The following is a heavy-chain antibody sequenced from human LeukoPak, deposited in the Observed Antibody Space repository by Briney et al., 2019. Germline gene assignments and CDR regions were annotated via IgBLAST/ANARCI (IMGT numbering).Heavy chain of an antibody. CDR1: GGSISSGSYY. Sequence: NPSETLSLTRTVSGGSISSGSYYWSWIRQPAGKGLEWIGRIYTSGSTNYNPSLKSRVTISVDTSKNQFSLKLSSVTAADTAVYYCARAGYYGSGSYRSYYYYYMDVWGKGTTVTISS. J-gene: IGHJ6*03. CDR3: ARAGYYGSGSYRSYYYYYMDV. V-gene: IGHV4-61*02. D-gene: IGHD3-10*01. CDR2: IYTSGST.